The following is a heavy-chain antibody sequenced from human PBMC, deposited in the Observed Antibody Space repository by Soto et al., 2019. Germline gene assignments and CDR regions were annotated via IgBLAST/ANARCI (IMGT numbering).Heavy chain of an antibody. Sequence: QLQLQESGPGLVKPSETLSLTCTVSGGSISSSSYYWGWIRQPPGKGLEWIGSIYYSGSTYYNPSLKSRVTISVDTSKNQFSLKLSSVTAADTAVYYCARQGSGSYYDTDYWGQGTLVTVSS. CDR3: ARQGSGSYYDTDY. CDR2: IYYSGST. J-gene: IGHJ4*02. V-gene: IGHV4-39*01. CDR1: GGSISSSSYY. D-gene: IGHD3-10*01.